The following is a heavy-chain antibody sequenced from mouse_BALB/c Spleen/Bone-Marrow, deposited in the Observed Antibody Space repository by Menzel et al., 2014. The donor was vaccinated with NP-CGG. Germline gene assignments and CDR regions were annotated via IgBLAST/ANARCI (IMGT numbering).Heavy chain of an antibody. Sequence: QVQLQQSGPELVRPGVSVKISCKGSGYKFTDYAMHWVKQSHAKSLEWIGLVSTYSGNAHYNQNFKGKATMTVDKSSSSAYMELAILTSDDSAIYYCARYFYCSAYFDFWGQCSSLTVSS. V-gene: IGHV1-67*01. CDR3: ARYFYCSAYFDF. D-gene: IGHD1-1*01. CDR2: VSTYSGNA. CDR1: GYKFTDYA. J-gene: IGHJ2*02.